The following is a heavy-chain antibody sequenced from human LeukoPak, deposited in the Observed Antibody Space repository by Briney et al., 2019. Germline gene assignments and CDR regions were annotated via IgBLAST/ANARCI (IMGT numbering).Heavy chain of an antibody. CDR1: GFTFSSYA. Sequence: GGSLRLSCAASGFTFSSYAMSWVRQAPGKGLEWVSAISGSGGSTYYADSVKGRVTISRDDSRNTLYLQMSGLRADDTAIYYCASAYSAGWFGYWGQGTPVTVSS. CDR3: ASAYSAGWFGY. CDR2: ISGSGGST. D-gene: IGHD3-16*01. V-gene: IGHV3-23*01. J-gene: IGHJ5*01.